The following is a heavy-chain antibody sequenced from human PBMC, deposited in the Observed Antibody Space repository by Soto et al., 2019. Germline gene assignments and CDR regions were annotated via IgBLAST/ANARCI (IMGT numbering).Heavy chain of an antibody. J-gene: IGHJ5*02. CDR2: IYHSGST. CDR1: GGSIGSGGYS. V-gene: IGHV4-30-2*01. Sequence: SETLSLTCTVSGGSIGSGGYSWSWIRQPPGKGLEWIGYIYHSGSTYYNPSLKNRVTISVDRSKNQFSLKLSSVTAADTAVYYCARVPDRWGQGTLVTVSS. CDR3: ARVPDR. D-gene: IGHD2-2*01.